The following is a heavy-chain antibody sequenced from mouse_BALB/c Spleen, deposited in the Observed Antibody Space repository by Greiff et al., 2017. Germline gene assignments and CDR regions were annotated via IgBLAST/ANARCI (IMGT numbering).Heavy chain of an antibody. D-gene: IGHD2-4*01. CDR2: ISYDGSN. J-gene: IGHJ3*01. V-gene: IGHV3-6*02. CDR3: ARDYYDYDEEFAY. Sequence: EVKLVESGPGLVKPSQSLSLTCSVTGYSITSGYYWNWIRQFPGNKLEWMGYISYDGSNNYNPSLKNRISITRDTSTNQFFLKLNSVTTEDTATYYCARDYYDYDEEFAYWGQGTLVTVSA. CDR1: GYSITSGYY.